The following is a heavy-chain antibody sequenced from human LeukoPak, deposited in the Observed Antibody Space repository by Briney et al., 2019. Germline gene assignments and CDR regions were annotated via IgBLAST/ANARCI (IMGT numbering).Heavy chain of an antibody. Sequence: GASVKVSCKASGYIFSNNDINWVRQAPGQGLEWMGWINTNTGNPTYAQGFTGRFVFSLDTSVSTAYLQISSLKAEDTAVYYCARVVPAAIYYFDYWGQGTLVTVSS. J-gene: IGHJ4*02. CDR1: GYIFSNND. CDR2: INTNTGNP. V-gene: IGHV7-4-1*02. CDR3: ARVVPAAIYYFDY. D-gene: IGHD2-2*01.